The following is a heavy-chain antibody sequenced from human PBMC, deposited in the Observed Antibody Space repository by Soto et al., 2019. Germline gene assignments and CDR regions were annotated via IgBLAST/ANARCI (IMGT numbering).Heavy chain of an antibody. V-gene: IGHV3-23*01. CDR3: AKRVKSGRTSVGNAMDV. CDR2: ISGSGDGA. CDR1: GFSFTNYA. Sequence: EVQLLESGGGLVQPGGSLRLSCAASGFSFTNYAVTWVRQAPGKGLEWVSAISGSGDGAYYADSVRGRFTISRDNSKSRVPMQMISLSAEDTAVYFCAKRVKSGRTSVGNAMDVWGQGTTVTVSS. J-gene: IGHJ6*02. D-gene: IGHD1-26*01.